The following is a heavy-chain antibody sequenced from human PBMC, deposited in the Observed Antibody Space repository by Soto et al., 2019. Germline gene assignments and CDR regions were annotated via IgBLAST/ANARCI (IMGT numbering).Heavy chain of an antibody. CDR3: AKGRFGGLSYFDY. Sequence: PGGSLRLSCAASGFTFSSYWMSWVRQAPGKGLEWVANIKQDGSEKYYVDSVRGRFTMSGDSSKNTLYLQMDSLTAEDTAVYYCAKGRFGGLSYFDYWGQGTMVTVSS. D-gene: IGHD3-10*01. CDR1: GFTFSSYW. J-gene: IGHJ4*02. CDR2: IKQDGSEK. V-gene: IGHV3-7*03.